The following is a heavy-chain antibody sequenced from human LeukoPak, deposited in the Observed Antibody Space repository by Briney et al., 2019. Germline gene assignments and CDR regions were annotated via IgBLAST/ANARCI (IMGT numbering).Heavy chain of an antibody. Sequence: GGSLRLSCAASGFTFSGYYMSWIRQAPGKGLEWVSYITGDSTKYYADSVKGRFTISRDNIKNSLDLQMNSPRAEDTAVYYCARIYCGDDCSGNYYFDYWGQGTLVTVSS. CDR1: GFTFSGYY. D-gene: IGHD2-21*01. V-gene: IGHV3-11*01. CDR2: ITGDSTK. J-gene: IGHJ4*02. CDR3: ARIYCGDDCSGNYYFDY.